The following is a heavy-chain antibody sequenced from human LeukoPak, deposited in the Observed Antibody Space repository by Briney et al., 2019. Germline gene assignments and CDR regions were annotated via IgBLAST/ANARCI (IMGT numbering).Heavy chain of an antibody. J-gene: IGHJ4*02. D-gene: IGHD3-22*01. CDR2: IKRDGSEK. Sequence: GGSLRLSCAASGFTFSSYWMSWVRQAPGKGLEWVANIKRDGSEKYYVDSVKGRFTISRDNAKNSLYLQMDSLRAEDTAVYYCASELINYDSSQFDYWGQGTLVTVSS. CDR1: GFTFSSYW. V-gene: IGHV3-7*01. CDR3: ASELINYDSSQFDY.